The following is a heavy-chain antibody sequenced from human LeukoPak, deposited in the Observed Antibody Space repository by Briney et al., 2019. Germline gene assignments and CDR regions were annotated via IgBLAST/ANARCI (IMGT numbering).Heavy chain of an antibody. CDR2: ISGSGGST. Sequence: GGSLRLSCAASGFTFSSYAMSWVRQAPGKGLEWVSAISGSGGSTYYADSVKGRFTLSRDNSKNTLNLQMNSLRAEDTAVYYCAKEQEFGEFPTYFDYWGQGTLVTVSS. CDR3: AKEQEFGEFPTYFDY. D-gene: IGHD3-10*01. CDR1: GFTFSSYA. V-gene: IGHV3-23*01. J-gene: IGHJ4*02.